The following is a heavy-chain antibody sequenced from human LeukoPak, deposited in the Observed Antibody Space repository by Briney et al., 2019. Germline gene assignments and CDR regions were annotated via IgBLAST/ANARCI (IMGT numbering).Heavy chain of an antibody. CDR1: GFTFSSYG. CDR3: ATAGPYSSSWGAFDI. CDR2: ISYDGSNK. Sequence: GGSLRLSCAASGFTFSSYGMHWVRQAPCKGLEWVAVISYDGSNKYYADSVKGRFTISRDNSRNTLYLQMNSLRAEDTAVYYCATAGPYSSSWGAFDIWGQGTMVTVSS. D-gene: IGHD6-6*01. V-gene: IGHV3-30*19. J-gene: IGHJ3*02.